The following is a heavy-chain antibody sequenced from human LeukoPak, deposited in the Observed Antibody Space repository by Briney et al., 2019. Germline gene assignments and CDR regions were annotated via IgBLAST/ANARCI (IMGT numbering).Heavy chain of an antibody. J-gene: IGHJ4*02. V-gene: IGHV3-30*18. Sequence: GGSLRLSCAASGFTFSSYGMHWVRQAPGKGLERVAVISYDGSNKYYADSVKGRFTISRDNSKNTLYLQMNSLRAEDTAVYYCAKDTPQWLVLNAFDYWGQGTLVTVSS. D-gene: IGHD6-19*01. CDR1: GFTFSSYG. CDR3: AKDTPQWLVLNAFDY. CDR2: ISYDGSNK.